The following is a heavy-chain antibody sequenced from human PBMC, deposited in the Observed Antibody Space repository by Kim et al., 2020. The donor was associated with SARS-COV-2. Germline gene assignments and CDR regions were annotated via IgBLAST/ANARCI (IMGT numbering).Heavy chain of an antibody. CDR2: INPNSGGT. CDR1: GYTFTGYY. V-gene: IGHV1-2*06. Sequence: ASVKVSCKASGYTFTGYYMHWVRQAPGQGLEWMGRINPNSGGTNYAQKFQGRVTMTRDTSISTAYVELSRLRSDDTAVYYCARDYIPRPDGMDVWGQGTTVTVSS. CDR3: ARDYIPRPDGMDV. J-gene: IGHJ6*02.